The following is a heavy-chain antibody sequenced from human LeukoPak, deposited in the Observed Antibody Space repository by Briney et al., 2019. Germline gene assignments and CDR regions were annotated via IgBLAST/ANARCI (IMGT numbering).Heavy chain of an antibody. J-gene: IGHJ4*02. CDR1: GFTFSSYA. V-gene: IGHV3-23*01. Sequence: RSGGSLRLSCAASGFTFSSYAMSWVRQAPGKGLEWVSAISGSGGSTYYADSVKGRFTISRDNAKNSLYLQMNSLRAEDTALYYCASGDYGDYGGVVSDYWGQGTLVTVSS. D-gene: IGHD4-17*01. CDR2: ISGSGGST. CDR3: ASGDYGDYGGVVSDY.